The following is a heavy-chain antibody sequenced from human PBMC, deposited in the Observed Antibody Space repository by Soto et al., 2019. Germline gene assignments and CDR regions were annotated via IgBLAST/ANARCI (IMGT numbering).Heavy chain of an antibody. D-gene: IGHD5-12*01. Sequence: SQTLSLTCDISGDSVSSNTASWNWIRQSPSRGLEWLGRTYFRSKWYNDYAVSVKSRIIINPDTSNNQFSLQLNSVTPEDTAVYFCAKGDNLGPKTGYAFDTWGQGIMVTVSS. J-gene: IGHJ4*02. V-gene: IGHV6-1*01. CDR3: AKGDNLGPKTGYAFDT. CDR1: GDSVSSNTAS. CDR2: TYFRSKWYN.